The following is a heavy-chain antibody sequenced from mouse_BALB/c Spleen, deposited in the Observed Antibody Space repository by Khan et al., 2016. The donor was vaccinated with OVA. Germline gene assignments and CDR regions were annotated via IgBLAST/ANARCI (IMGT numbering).Heavy chain of an antibody. CDR3: ARSFTTTASLYAMDY. V-gene: IGHV1S137*01. J-gene: IGHJ4*01. CDR1: GYTFTDYT. D-gene: IGHD1-1*01. Sequence: QVQLQQSGAELVRPGVSVKISCKGSGYTFTDYTIHWMKQSHTKSLEWIGIISTYYGDAKYIQKFKDRATMTVDKSSNTAYMELARLTSDDSAIYYCARSFTTTASLYAMDYWGQGTSVTVSS. CDR2: ISTYYGDA.